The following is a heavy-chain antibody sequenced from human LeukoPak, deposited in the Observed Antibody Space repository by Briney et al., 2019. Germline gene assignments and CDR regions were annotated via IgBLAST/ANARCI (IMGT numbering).Heavy chain of an antibody. Sequence: GGSLRLSCAASGFTFSDNSMNWVRQAPGKGLEWLSYISSSSSTMYYADSVKGRFTISRDNAKNSLYLQMNSLRAEDTAVYYCARDPSSGYWDLDYWGQGTLVTVSS. CDR3: ARDPSSGYWDLDY. CDR2: ISSSSSTM. D-gene: IGHD3-22*01. J-gene: IGHJ4*02. V-gene: IGHV3-48*04. CDR1: GFTFSDNS.